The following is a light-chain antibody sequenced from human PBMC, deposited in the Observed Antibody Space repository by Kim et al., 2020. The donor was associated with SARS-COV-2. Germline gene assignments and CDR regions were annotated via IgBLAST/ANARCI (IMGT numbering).Light chain of an antibody. CDR1: SVGIASNY. CDR2: EDN. Sequence: KTVTISCTRSSVGIASNYVQWYQQRPGSAPTTVIYEDNQRPSGVPDRFSGSIDSSSNSASLTISGLKTEDEADYYCQSYDSSNVVFGGGTQLTVL. J-gene: IGLJ2*01. V-gene: IGLV6-57*03. CDR3: QSYDSSNVV.